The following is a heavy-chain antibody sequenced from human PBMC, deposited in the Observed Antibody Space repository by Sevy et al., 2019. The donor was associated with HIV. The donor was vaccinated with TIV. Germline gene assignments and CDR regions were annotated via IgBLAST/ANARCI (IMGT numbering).Heavy chain of an antibody. CDR3: ARDRIAAAGGYFDY. J-gene: IGHJ4*02. V-gene: IGHV4-61*08. D-gene: IGHD6-13*01. Sequence: SETLSLTCAVSGGSVSSGDYYWSWIRQPPGKELEWIGYISYIGSTNYNPSLKSRVTITVDTSKNQFFLTLSSVTAADTAVYYCARDRIAAAGGYFDYWGQGTLVTVSS. CDR2: ISYIGST. CDR1: GGSVSSGDYY.